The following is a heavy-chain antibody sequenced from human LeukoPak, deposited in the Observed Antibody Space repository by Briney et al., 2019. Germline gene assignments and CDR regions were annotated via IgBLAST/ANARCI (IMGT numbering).Heavy chain of an antibody. V-gene: IGHV4-38-2*02. CDR3: VRQERQSNWFDP. CDR2: IYHSGDSA. CDR1: GYSISSGYY. J-gene: IGHJ5*02. Sequence: SETLSLTCTVSGYSISSGYYWGWVRQPPRKGLEWIGNIYHSGDSAYYNPSLKSRVTISVDTSKNQFSLKLNSVTATDTATYYCVRQERQSNWFDPWGQGTLVIVSS.